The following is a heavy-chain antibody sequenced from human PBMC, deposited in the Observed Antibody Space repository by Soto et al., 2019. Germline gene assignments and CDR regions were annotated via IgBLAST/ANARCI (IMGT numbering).Heavy chain of an antibody. D-gene: IGHD5-18*01. J-gene: IGHJ5*02. CDR1: GGTFSSYA. Sequence: QVQLVQSGAEVKKPGSSVKVSCKASGGTFSSYAISWVRQAPGQGLEWMGGIIPIFGTANYAQKFQGRVTITADESTSTAYMELSSRRSEDTAVYCCARYVDTAMFGFGFDPWGQGTLVTVSS. CDR2: IIPIFGTA. CDR3: ARYVDTAMFGFGFDP. V-gene: IGHV1-69*01.